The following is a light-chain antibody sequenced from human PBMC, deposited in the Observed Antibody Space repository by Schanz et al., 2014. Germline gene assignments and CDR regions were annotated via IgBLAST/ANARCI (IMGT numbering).Light chain of an antibody. V-gene: IGLV3-1*01. Sequence: SSELTQPPSVSVSPGQTASITCSGDKLGDKYAGWYQQQPGQSPVLVIYQDSKRPSRDPEQCSGSKSGNSSALTVTGLQAEDEADNYYSSYTSSSALGVFGGGTKLTVL. CDR2: QDS. CDR1: KLGDKY. CDR3: SSYTSSSALGV. J-gene: IGLJ2*01.